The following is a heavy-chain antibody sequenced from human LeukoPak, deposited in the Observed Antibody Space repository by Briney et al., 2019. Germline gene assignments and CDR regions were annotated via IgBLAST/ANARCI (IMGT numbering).Heavy chain of an antibody. J-gene: IGHJ4*02. V-gene: IGHV3-23*01. D-gene: IGHD2-2*02. CDR3: PLYCSSTSCYTGGWNY. CDR1: GFTFSSYA. CDR2: ISSSGGST. Sequence: GGSLRLSCAASGFTFSSYAMSWVRQAPGKGLEWVSAISSSGGSTYYADSVKGRFTISRDNSKNTLYLQMNSLRAEDTAVYYCPLYCSSTSCYTGGWNYWGQGTLVTVSS.